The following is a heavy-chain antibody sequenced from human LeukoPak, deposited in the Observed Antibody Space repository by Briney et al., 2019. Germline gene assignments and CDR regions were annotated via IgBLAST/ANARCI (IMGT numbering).Heavy chain of an antibody. V-gene: IGHV4-38-2*02. CDR1: GYSISSGYY. CDR3: ARDVGSGWGYYYYYMDV. D-gene: IGHD6-19*01. J-gene: IGHJ6*03. CDR2: IYHSGST. Sequence: PSETLSLTCTVSGYSISSGYYWGWIRPPPGKGLEWIGIIYHSGSTYYNPSLKSRVTISVDTSKNQFSLKLSSVTAADTAVYYCARDVGSGWGYYYYYMDVWGKGTTVTVSS.